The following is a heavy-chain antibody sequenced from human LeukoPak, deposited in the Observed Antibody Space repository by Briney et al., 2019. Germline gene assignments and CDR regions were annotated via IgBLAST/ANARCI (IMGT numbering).Heavy chain of an antibody. V-gene: IGHV3-30*02. D-gene: IGHD4-23*01. CDR1: GFTFSSYG. J-gene: IGHJ4*02. CDR2: IHHDGSNK. CDR3: ARDRDRFYGGILDY. Sequence: GGSLGLSCAASGFTFSSYGMHWVRQAPGKGLDWVAFIHHDGSNKYYADSVRGRFTISRDNSKNTLYLQMNSLRAEDTAVYYCARDRDRFYGGILDYWGQGTLVTVSS.